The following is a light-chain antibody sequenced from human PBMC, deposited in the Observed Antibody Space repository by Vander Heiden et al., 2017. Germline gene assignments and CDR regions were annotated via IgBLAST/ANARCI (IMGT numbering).Light chain of an antibody. V-gene: IGLV2-11*01. CDR1: SSDVDNYNY. CDR3: CSYAGSSTWV. CDR2: DTT. J-gene: IGLJ3*02. Sequence: QSALTQLRSVSGSPGRSVTISCSGISSDVDNYNYVSWYQQHPGKAPKVMIYDTTKRPSGVPNRFSGSKSGNTASLTISGLQADDEADYYCCSYAGSSTWVFGGGTKLTVL.